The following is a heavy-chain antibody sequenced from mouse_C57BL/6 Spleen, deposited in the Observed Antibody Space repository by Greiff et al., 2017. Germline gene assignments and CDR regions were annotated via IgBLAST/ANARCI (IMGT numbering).Heavy chain of an antibody. J-gene: IGHJ2*01. V-gene: IGHV5-16*01. CDR2: INYDGSST. D-gene: IGHD1-1*01. CDR3: ATLYYGSSYFDY. CDR1: GFTFSDYY. Sequence: EVKLVESEGGLVQPGSSMKLSCTASGFTFSDYYMAWVRQVPEKGLEWVANINYDGSSTYYLDSLKSRFIISRDNAKNILYLQMSSLKSEDTATYYCATLYYGSSYFDYWGQGTTLTVSS.